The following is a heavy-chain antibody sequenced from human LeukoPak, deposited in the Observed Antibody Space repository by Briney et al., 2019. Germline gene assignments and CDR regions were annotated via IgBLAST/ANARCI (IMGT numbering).Heavy chain of an antibody. CDR2: MNPSSGNT. CDR3: ARVAYYYDSAGLYLNYFYGMDV. J-gene: IGHJ6*02. CDR1: GYTFTSYD. D-gene: IGHD3-22*01. V-gene: IGHV1-8*01. Sequence: APVKVSCKASGYTFTSYDINWVRQATGQGLEWLGWMNPSSGNTGYAQKFQGRVTMTRDTSISTAYMELSSLRSEDTAVYYCARVAYYYDSAGLYLNYFYGMDVWGQGTTVTVSS.